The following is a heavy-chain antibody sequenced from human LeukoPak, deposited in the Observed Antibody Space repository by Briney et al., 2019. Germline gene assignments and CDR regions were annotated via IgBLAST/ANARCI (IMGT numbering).Heavy chain of an antibody. Sequence: GGSLRLSCAASGFTFSSYGMHWVRQAPGKGLEWVAVISYDGSNKYYADSVKGRFTISRDNSKNTLYLQMNSLRAEDTAVYYCAKDYYDSSGRLDYWGQGTLVTVSS. D-gene: IGHD3-22*01. CDR2: ISYDGSNK. CDR3: AKDYYDSSGRLDY. V-gene: IGHV3-30*18. CDR1: GFTFSSYG. J-gene: IGHJ4*02.